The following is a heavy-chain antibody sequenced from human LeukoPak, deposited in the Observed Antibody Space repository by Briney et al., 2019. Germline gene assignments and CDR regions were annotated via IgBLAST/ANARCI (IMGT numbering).Heavy chain of an antibody. CDR3: AISGEDVWSGYPY. CDR2: IYYSGST. CDR1: GGSISSYY. Sequence: PSETLSLTCTVSGGSISSYYWSWIRQPPGKGLEWIGYIYYSGSTNYNPSLNSRVTISVDTSKNQYSLKLSSVTAADTAVDYCAISGEDVWSGYPYWGQGTLVTVSS. J-gene: IGHJ4*02. V-gene: IGHV4-59*01. D-gene: IGHD3-3*01.